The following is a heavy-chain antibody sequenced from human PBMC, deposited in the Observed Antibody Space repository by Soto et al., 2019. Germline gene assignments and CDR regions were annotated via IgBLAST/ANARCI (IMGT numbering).Heavy chain of an antibody. J-gene: IGHJ6*03. CDR1: GGSFSGYY. D-gene: IGHD6-13*01. CDR2: INHSGST. V-gene: IGHV4-34*01. CDR3: ARGGRGAAAGKYYYYYYMDV. Sequence: SETLSLTCAVYGGSFSGYYWSWIRQPPGKGLEWIGEINHSGSTNYNPSLKSRVTISVDTSKNQFSLKLSSVTAADTAVYYCARGGRGAAAGKYYYYYYMDVLGKGTTVTVSS.